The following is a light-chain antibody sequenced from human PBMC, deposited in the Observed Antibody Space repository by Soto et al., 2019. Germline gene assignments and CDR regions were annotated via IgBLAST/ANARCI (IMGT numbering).Light chain of an antibody. Sequence: DIQMTQTRSSLSASIGDRVTITCRASQNIRTYLNWYQQKPGKAPDLLVFAASNLQTGVPSRFSGGGSGTDFTLTISSLQPEDFATYYCQQTYSVLPYTFGQGTKLEIK. V-gene: IGKV1-39*01. CDR1: QNIRTY. CDR2: AAS. CDR3: QQTYSVLPYT. J-gene: IGKJ2*01.